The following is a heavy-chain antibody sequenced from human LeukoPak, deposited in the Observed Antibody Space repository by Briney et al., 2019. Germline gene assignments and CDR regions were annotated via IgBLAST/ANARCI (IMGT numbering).Heavy chain of an antibody. CDR2: IRIGGGGT. D-gene: IGHD6-13*01. Sequence: GGSLRLSCAHSRFELTNYAMSCVRQAPATGLEWVSSIRIGGGGTYYADSLKGPFTISRDNSENTLHLQMNHLRVEGTARYFCARCMVLSQGWCNWFDPWGQGTLVTVSS. CDR1: RFELTNYA. CDR3: ARCMVLSQGWCNWFDP. V-gene: IGHV3-23*01. J-gene: IGHJ5*02.